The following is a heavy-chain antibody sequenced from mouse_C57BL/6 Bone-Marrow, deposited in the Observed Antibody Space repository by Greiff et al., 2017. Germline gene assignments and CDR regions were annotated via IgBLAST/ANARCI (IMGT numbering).Heavy chain of an antibody. CDR1: GYTFTSYW. CDR3: AKTHYYGSSYGGYAMDY. V-gene: IGHV1-52*01. Sequence: QVQLQQPGAELVRPGSSVKLSCKASGYTFTSYWMHWVKQRPIQGLEWIGNIDPSDSETHYNQKFKDKATLTVDKYSSTAYMQLSSLTSEDSAVYYCAKTHYYGSSYGGYAMDYWGQGTSVTVSS. J-gene: IGHJ4*01. CDR2: IDPSDSET. D-gene: IGHD1-1*01.